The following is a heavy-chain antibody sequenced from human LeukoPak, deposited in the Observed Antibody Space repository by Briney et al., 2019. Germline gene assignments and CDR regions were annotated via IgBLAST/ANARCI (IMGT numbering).Heavy chain of an antibody. CDR2: INHSGST. CDR1: GGSFSGYY. D-gene: IGHD6-13*01. Sequence: PSETLSLTCAVYGGSFSGYYWSWIRQPPGKGLEWIGEINHSGSTNYNPSLKSRVTISVDTSKNQFSLKLSSVTAADAAVYYCASPAAAGTLLLDYWGQGTLVTVSS. V-gene: IGHV4-34*01. CDR3: ASPAAAGTLLLDY. J-gene: IGHJ4*02.